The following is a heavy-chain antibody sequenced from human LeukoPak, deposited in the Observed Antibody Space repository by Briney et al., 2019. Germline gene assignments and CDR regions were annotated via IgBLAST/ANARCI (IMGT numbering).Heavy chain of an antibody. CDR1: GFTLSSYM. CDR3: TKDPLDY. J-gene: IGHJ4*02. Sequence: GGFLRLSCVASGFTLSSYMMSWVRQAPGKGLEWVSAISGSAVGTFYSDSVRGRFTISRDSPKNTLYLQMNSLRVEDTAVYYCTKDPLDYWGQGTLVTVSS. V-gene: IGHV3-23*01. CDR2: ISGSAVGT.